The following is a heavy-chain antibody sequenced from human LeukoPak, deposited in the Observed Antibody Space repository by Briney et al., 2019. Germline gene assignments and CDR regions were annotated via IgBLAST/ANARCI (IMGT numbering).Heavy chain of an antibody. CDR3: ARGIAAAPPDY. CDR1: DNSISNYC. D-gene: IGHD6-13*01. CDR2: INHSGST. J-gene: IGHJ4*02. Sequence: SETLSLTCTVSDNSISNYCWSWIRQPPGKGLEWIGEINHSGSTNYNPSLKSRVTISVDTSKNQFSLKLSSVTAADTAVYYCARGIAAAPPDYWGQGTLVTVSS. V-gene: IGHV4-34*01.